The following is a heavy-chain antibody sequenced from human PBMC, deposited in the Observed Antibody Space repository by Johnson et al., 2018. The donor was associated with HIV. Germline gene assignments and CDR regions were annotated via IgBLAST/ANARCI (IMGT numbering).Heavy chain of an antibody. CDR3: ARGPLLWRAFDI. D-gene: IGHD3-10*01. V-gene: IGHV3-66*02. CDR1: GFTVSSNY. J-gene: IGHJ3*02. Sequence: MLLVESGGGLVQPGGSLRLSCAASGFTVSSNYMSWVRQAPGKGLEWVSLINTGGDTYYADSVRGRFTISRDNSKNTLYLQMNSLRAEDTAVYYCARGPLLWRAFDIWGQGTMVSVSS. CDR2: INTGGDT.